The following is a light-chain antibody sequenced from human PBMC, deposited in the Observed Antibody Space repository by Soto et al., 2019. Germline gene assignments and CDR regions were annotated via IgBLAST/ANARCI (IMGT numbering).Light chain of an antibody. CDR1: QDISNY. V-gene: IGKV1-33*01. J-gene: IGKJ4*01. CDR3: QQVDNRPLT. CDR2: DAS. Sequence: DIQMTQSPSSLSASVGDRVTITCQASQDISNYLNWYQQKPGKAPKILIYDASVLEVGVPSRFSGGGSGTHFTLTISSRQAEDVATYYWQQVDNRPLTFGGGTKVEIK.